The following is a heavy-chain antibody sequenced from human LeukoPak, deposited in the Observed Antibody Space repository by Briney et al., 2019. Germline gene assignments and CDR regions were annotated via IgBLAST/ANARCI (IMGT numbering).Heavy chain of an antibody. Sequence: GRSLRLSCAASGFTFSSYAMHWVRQAPGKGLEWVAVISYDGSNKYYADSVKGRFTISRDNSKNTLYLQMSSLRAEDTAVYYCARGNDQPQLWLFYFDYWGQGTLVTVSS. V-gene: IGHV3-30-3*01. D-gene: IGHD5-18*01. CDR1: GFTFSSYA. J-gene: IGHJ4*02. CDR3: ARGNDQPQLWLFYFDY. CDR2: ISYDGSNK.